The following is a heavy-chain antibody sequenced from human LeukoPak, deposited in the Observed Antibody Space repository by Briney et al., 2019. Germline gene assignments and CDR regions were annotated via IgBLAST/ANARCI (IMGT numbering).Heavy chain of an antibody. Sequence: GASVKVSCKASGYTFTSYYLHLVRQAPGLGLEWMGIINPNAGSTTYAQKFQGRVTMTRDMSTSTVYMELSSLRSEDTAVYYCARGGFGPAMPENYWGQGALVTVSS. V-gene: IGHV1-46*01. D-gene: IGHD2-2*01. CDR1: GYTFTSYY. CDR3: ARGGFGPAMPENY. J-gene: IGHJ4*02. CDR2: INPNAGST.